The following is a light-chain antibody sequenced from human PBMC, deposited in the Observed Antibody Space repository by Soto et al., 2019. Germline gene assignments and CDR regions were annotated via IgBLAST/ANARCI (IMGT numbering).Light chain of an antibody. CDR3: SSYTTTTSQV. V-gene: IGLV2-14*01. J-gene: IGLJ2*01. Sequence: QSVLTQPASVSGSPGQSITISCTGTGSDVGAYNYVSWYQHRPGKAPQHMISEVTKRPSGVSDRFSGSKSGNTASLTISGLQAEDEADYCCSSYTTTTSQVFGGGTKVTVL. CDR1: GSDVGAYNY. CDR2: EVT.